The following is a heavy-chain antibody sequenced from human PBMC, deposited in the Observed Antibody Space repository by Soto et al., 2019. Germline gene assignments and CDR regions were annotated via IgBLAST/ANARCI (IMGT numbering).Heavy chain of an antibody. V-gene: IGHV1-3*01. CDR3: ARGIWTMTRGAYYFDN. D-gene: IGHD3-10*01. J-gene: IGHJ4*02. Sequence: GASMKVSCKASGYTFTNYAIQWVRQAPGQRLEWMGWINAGNGHTKYSQNFQGRVTITRDTSASTAYMELSSLISEDAAVYYCARGIWTMTRGAYYFDNWGQGTLVTVSS. CDR2: INAGNGHT. CDR1: GYTFTNYA.